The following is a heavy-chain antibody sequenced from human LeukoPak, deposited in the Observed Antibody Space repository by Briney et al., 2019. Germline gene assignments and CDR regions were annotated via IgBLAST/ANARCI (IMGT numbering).Heavy chain of an antibody. J-gene: IGHJ5*01. CDR3: ARTPNYGSGSLFFWFDS. V-gene: IGHV1-2*02. D-gene: IGHD3-10*01. Sequence: GASVKVSCKASGYTFTGYYMHWVRQAPGQGLEWMGWINPNSGGTNYAQKVQGRVTMTTDTSTTTGYMELRSLRSDDTAVYYCARTPNYGSGSLFFWFDSWGQGTLVTVSS. CDR2: INPNSGGT. CDR1: GYTFTGYY.